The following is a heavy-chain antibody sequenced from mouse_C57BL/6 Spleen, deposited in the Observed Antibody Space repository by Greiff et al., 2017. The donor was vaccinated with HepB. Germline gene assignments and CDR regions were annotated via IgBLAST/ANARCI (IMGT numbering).Heavy chain of an antibody. CDR3: ARGGNYWYFDV. J-gene: IGHJ1*01. CDR1: GYTFTSYW. Sequence: QVQLKQPGTELVKPGASVKLSCKASGYTFTSYWMHWVKQRPGQGLEWIGNINPSNGGTNYNEKFKSKSTLTVDKSSSTAYMQLSSLTSEDSAVYYCARGGNYWYFDVWGPGTTVTVSS. V-gene: IGHV1-53*01. CDR2: INPSNGGT.